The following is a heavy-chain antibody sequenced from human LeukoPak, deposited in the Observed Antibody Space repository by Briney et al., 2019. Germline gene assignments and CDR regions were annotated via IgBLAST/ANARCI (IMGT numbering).Heavy chain of an antibody. CDR3: ARQDCSRSGYLAY. V-gene: IGHV3-30*04. Sequence: GRSLRLSCAASGFTFSGHAMHWARQTPGKGLEWVAVISYDGRNEYYADSVKGRFTISRDNSKNTLFLQMSSLRAEDTALYYWARQDCSRSGYLAYWGQGTLVTVSS. CDR1: GFTFSGHA. D-gene: IGHD6-25*01. J-gene: IGHJ4*02. CDR2: ISYDGRNE.